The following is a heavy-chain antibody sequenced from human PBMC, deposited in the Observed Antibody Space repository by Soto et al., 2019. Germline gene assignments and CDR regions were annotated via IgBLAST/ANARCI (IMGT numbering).Heavy chain of an antibody. Sequence: EASVKVSCKASGYTFTGYYIHWVRQAPGQRLEWMGYINPNSGGPNYAHKFQGRVTMTRDTSISTAYMELSRLRSDDTAVYYCAIDYWSGDRYYYVLDVWCQGTTVTVSS. CDR2: INPNSGGP. J-gene: IGHJ6*02. CDR3: AIDYWSGDRYYYVLDV. V-gene: IGHV1-2*02. D-gene: IGHD2-15*01. CDR1: GYTFTGYY.